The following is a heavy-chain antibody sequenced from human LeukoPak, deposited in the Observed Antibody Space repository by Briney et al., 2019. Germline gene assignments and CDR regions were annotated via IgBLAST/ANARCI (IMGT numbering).Heavy chain of an antibody. D-gene: IGHD5-12*01. J-gene: IGHJ4*02. CDR2: IIPIFGTA. CDR1: GGTFSSYA. V-gene: IGHV1-69*13. Sequence: SVKVSCKASGGTFSSYAISWVRQAPGQGLEWMGGIIPIFGTANYAQKFQGRVTITADESTSTAYMGLSSLRSEDTAVYYCARGAQYIVATMSLDYWGQGTLVTVSS. CDR3: ARGAQYIVATMSLDY.